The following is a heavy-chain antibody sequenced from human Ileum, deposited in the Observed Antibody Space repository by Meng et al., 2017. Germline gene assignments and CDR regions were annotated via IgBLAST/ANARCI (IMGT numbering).Heavy chain of an antibody. J-gene: IGHJ4*02. CDR3: ARYRSGSSDY. CDR2: IWFDGSKT. Sequence: LWVSGRVVVQPATSVRLSCAASGFTFRSYGMHWVRQAPGKGLEWVAVIWFDGSKTYYADSVKGRFTVSRDNSKNTLYLQMNSLGADDTAVYYCARYRSGSSDYWGPGTLVTVSS. V-gene: IGHV3-33*01. D-gene: IGHD6-19*01. CDR1: GFTFRSYG.